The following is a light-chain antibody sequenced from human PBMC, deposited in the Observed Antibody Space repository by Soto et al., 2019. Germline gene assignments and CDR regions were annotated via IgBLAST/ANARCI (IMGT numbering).Light chain of an antibody. V-gene: IGLV2-14*01. J-gene: IGLJ1*01. CDR2: NNS. CDR3: AAWDDSLLYV. Sequence: QSVLTQPASVSGSPGQSITISCTGTSSDVGGYNHVSWYQQHPGKAPKLLIYNNSNRPSGVSNRFSGSKSGTSASLAISGLQSENEADYYCAAWDDSLLYVFGTGTKVTVL. CDR1: SSDVGGYNH.